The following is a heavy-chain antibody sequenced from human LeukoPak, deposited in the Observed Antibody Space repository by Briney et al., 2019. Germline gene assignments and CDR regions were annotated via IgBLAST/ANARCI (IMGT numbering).Heavy chain of an antibody. CDR2: ISSSSSTI. J-gene: IGHJ5*02. CDR1: GFTFSSYS. Sequence: GGSLRLSCAVSGFTFSSYSMNWVRQAPGKGLEWVSYISSSSSTIYYADSVKGRFTISRDNAKNSLYLQMNSLRDGDTAVYYCARVGWTSGTWGQGTRVTVSS. CDR3: ARVGWTSGT. V-gene: IGHV3-48*02. D-gene: IGHD2-2*01.